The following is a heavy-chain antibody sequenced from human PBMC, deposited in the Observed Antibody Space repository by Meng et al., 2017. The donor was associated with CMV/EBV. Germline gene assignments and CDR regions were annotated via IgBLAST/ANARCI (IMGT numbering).Heavy chain of an antibody. V-gene: IGHV3-53*01. D-gene: IGHD4-17*01. CDR2: IYSGGST. CDR1: GFTVSSNY. CDR3: ARRGVTTKEFDY. Sequence: LPLTCAASGFTVSSNYMSWVRQAPGKGLEWVSVIYSGGSTYYADSVKGRFTISRDNSKNTLYLQMNSLRAEDTAVYYCARRGVTTKEFDYWGQGTLVTVSS. J-gene: IGHJ4*02.